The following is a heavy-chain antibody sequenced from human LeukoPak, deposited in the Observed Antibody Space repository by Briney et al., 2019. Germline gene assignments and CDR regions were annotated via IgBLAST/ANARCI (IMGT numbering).Heavy chain of an antibody. CDR3: AKLPIVVVITTLGDAFDI. J-gene: IGHJ3*02. CDR2: ISSSGSTI. V-gene: IGHV3-48*03. CDR1: GFTFSSYE. D-gene: IGHD3-22*01. Sequence: GGSLRLSCAASGFTFSSYEMNWVRQAPGKGLEWVSYISSSGSTIYYADSVKGRFTISRDNSKNTLYLQINSLRAEDTAVYYCAKLPIVVVITTLGDAFDIWGQGTMVTVSS.